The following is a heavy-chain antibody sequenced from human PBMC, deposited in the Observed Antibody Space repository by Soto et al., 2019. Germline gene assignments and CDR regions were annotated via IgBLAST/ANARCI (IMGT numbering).Heavy chain of an antibody. Sequence: PSETLSLTCAVYGGSFSGYYWSRIRQPPGKGLEWIGEINHSGSTNYNPSLKSRVTISVDTSKNQFSLKLSSVTAADTAVYYCASGRRAAAPVRFDPWGQGTLVTVSS. D-gene: IGHD6-13*01. J-gene: IGHJ5*02. CDR3: ASGRRAAAPVRFDP. V-gene: IGHV4-34*01. CDR2: INHSGST. CDR1: GGSFSGYY.